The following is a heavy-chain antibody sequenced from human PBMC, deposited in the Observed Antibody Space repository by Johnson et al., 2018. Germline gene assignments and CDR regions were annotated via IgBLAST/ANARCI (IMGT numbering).Heavy chain of an antibody. V-gene: IGHV3-11*04. D-gene: IGHD4-17*01. CDR1: GFTFSDYY. CDR3: ARARMPYGDYLEYFQH. Sequence: QVQLVQSGGGLVQPGGSLRLSCAASGFTFSDYYMSWIRQAPGKGLEWVSYISSSGSTIYHADYVKGRSTISRDNSKNTLYPQMNSLRAEDTAVYYCARARMPYGDYLEYFQHWGQGTLVTVSS. J-gene: IGHJ1*01. CDR2: ISSSGSTI.